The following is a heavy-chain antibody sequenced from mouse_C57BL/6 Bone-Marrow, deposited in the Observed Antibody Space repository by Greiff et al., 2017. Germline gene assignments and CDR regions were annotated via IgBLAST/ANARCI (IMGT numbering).Heavy chain of an antibody. CDR2: IYPRSGNT. CDR1: GYTFTSYG. V-gene: IGHV1-81*01. CDR3: ANQAYSYGPSRDY. Sequence: QVQLQQSGAELARPGASVKLSCKASGYTFTSYGISWVKQRTGQGLEWIGEIYPRSGNTYYNEKFKGKATLTADKSSSTAYMVLRILTSEGSAVYFCANQAYSYGPSRDYWGQGTSVTVSS. D-gene: IGHD1-1*01. J-gene: IGHJ4*01.